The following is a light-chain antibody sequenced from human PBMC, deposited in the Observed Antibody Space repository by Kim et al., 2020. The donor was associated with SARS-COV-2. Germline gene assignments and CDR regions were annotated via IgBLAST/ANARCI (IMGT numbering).Light chain of an antibody. CDR1: QSVGNS. Sequence: SLSPGERATLSCRASQSVGNSLAWYQQKPGQAPRLGIYDASNRATGIPVRFRGGGSGTDFTLTISSLEPDDFAVYYCQQRRNLISFGQGTRLEIK. CDR2: DAS. J-gene: IGKJ5*01. V-gene: IGKV3-11*01. CDR3: QQRRNLIS.